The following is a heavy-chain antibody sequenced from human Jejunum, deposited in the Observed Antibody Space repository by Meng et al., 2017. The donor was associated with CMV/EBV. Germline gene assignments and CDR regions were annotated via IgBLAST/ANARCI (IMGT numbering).Heavy chain of an antibody. Sequence: VFTFSNYAMTWVRQAPGKGLEWVSGIGGSGGSTNYADSVKGRFSISRDNSKNTLYLQMNSLRAEDTAIYYCAKDRAGVNPDYYDYWGQGTLGTVSS. CDR2: IGGSGGST. CDR3: AKDRAGVNPDYYDY. CDR1: VFTFSNYA. V-gene: IGHV3-23*01. J-gene: IGHJ4*02. D-gene: IGHD3-10*01.